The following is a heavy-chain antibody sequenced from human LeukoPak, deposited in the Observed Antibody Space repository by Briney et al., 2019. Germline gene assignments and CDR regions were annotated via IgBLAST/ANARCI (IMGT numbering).Heavy chain of an antibody. CDR1: GFTFSSYA. CDR3: AKDTREEYSSSWSFYYYYGMDV. Sequence: GGSLRLSCAASGFTFSSYAMSWVRQAPGKGLEWVSAISGSGGSTYYADSVKGRFTISRDNSKNTLYLQMNSLRAEDTAVYYCAKDTREEYSSSWSFYYYYGMDVWGQGTTVTVSS. D-gene: IGHD6-13*01. J-gene: IGHJ6*02. CDR2: ISGSGGST. V-gene: IGHV3-23*01.